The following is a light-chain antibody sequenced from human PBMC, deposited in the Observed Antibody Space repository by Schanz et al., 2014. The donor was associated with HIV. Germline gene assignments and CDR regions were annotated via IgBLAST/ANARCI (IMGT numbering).Light chain of an antibody. CDR2: KDS. CDR1: SSNIGSYS. Sequence: QSVLTQPPSASGTPGQRVSISCSGSSSNIGSYSVYWYQQFPGTAPKLLIYKDSRRPSGVPDRFSGSSSGTSASLAISGLQSEDEADYYCAAWDDSLNGWVFGGGTKVTVL. J-gene: IGLJ3*02. CDR3: AAWDDSLNGWV. V-gene: IGLV1-44*01.